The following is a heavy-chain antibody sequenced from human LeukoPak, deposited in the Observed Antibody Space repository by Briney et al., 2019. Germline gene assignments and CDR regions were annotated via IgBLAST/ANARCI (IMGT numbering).Heavy chain of an antibody. CDR3: TRGHYYGMDV. V-gene: IGHV3-21*01. Sequence: NPGGSLRLSCAASGFTFISYSMTWVRQAPGKGLEWVSSISSSSNYIYYADSMKGRFTISRDNAKNSLYLQMNSLRAEDTAVYYCTRGHYYGMDVWGKGTTVTISS. J-gene: IGHJ6*04. CDR2: ISSSSNYI. CDR1: GFTFISYS.